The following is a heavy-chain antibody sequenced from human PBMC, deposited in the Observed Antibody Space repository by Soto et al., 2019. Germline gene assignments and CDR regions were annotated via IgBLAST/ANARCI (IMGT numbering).Heavy chain of an antibody. CDR3: AKNYDFWSGYYPPASYYYMDV. CDR1: GFTFSSYG. CDR2: ISYDGSNK. D-gene: IGHD3-3*01. V-gene: IGHV3-30*18. J-gene: IGHJ6*03. Sequence: QVQLVESGGGVVQPGRSLRLSCAASGFTFSSYGMHWVRQAPGKGLEWVAVISYDGSNKYYADSVKGRFTISRDNSKNTLYLQMNSLRDEDTAVYYCAKNYDFWSGYYPPASYYYMDVWGKGTTVTVSS.